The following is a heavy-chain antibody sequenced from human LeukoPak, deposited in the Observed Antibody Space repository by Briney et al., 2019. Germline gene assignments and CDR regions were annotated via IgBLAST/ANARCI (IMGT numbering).Heavy chain of an antibody. J-gene: IGHJ4*02. Sequence: ASVKVSCKASGYTFTSYDINWVRQATGQGLEWMGWMNPNSGNTGYAEKFQGRVTMTRDTSMSTVYMELSSLTSEDTAVYYCARGGIAAAGVDYWGQGTLVAVSS. V-gene: IGHV1-8*01. D-gene: IGHD6-13*01. CDR1: GYTFTSYD. CDR3: ARGGIAAAGVDY. CDR2: MNPNSGNT.